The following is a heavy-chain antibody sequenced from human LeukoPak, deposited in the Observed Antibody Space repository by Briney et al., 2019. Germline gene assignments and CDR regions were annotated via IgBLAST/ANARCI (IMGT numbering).Heavy chain of an antibody. CDR1: GYTFNDYC. D-gene: IGHD6-19*01. V-gene: IGHV1-2*02. Sequence: ASVKVSCKASGYTFNDYCIHWVRQAPGQGLEWMGYINPKSGFTLYAPKFQGRVTLTRDPSITTASLNLSRLTSHDTAIYYCARDRQKLSGWLGAPSVQYNWFDPWGQGTLVTVSS. CDR3: ARDRQKLSGWLGAPSVQYNWFDP. CDR2: INPKSGFT. J-gene: IGHJ5*02.